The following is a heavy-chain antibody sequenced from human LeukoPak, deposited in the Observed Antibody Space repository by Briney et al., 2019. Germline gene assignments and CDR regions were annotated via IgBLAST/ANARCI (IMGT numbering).Heavy chain of an antibody. V-gene: IGHV3-66*01. CDR1: GFTVSSNY. CDR2: IYSGGST. Sequence: PGGSLRLSCAASGFTVSSNYMNWVRQAPGKGLEWVSVIYSGGSTYYADSVKGRFTISRDNSKNTLYLQMNSLRAEDTAVYYCARDRKSIAARYYYYGMDVWGQGTTVTVSS. CDR3: ARDRKSIAARYYYYGMDV. D-gene: IGHD6-6*01. J-gene: IGHJ6*02.